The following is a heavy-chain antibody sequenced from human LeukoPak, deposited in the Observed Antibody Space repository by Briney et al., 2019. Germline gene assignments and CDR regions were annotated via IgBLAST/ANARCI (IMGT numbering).Heavy chain of an antibody. CDR3: AREGVTLVRGVVLDYYGMGV. Sequence: SQTLSLTCAISGGSVSSSSATWNWIRPSPSRGLEWLGRTYYKSKWYNDYAGSVKSRITINPDTSSNQFSLQLNSVTPEDTAVYYCAREGVTLVRGVVLDYYGMGVWGQGTTATVSS. D-gene: IGHD3-10*01. CDR1: GGSVSSSSAT. J-gene: IGHJ6*02. CDR2: TYYKSKWYN. V-gene: IGHV6-1*01.